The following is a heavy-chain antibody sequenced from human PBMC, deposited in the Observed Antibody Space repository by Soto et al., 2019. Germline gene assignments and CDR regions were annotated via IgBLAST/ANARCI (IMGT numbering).Heavy chain of an antibody. CDR2: IKSKTDGGTT. J-gene: IGHJ6*02. V-gene: IGHV3-15*07. Sequence: GGSLRLSCAASGFTFSNAWMNWVRQAPGKGLGWVGRIKSKTDGGTTDYAAPVKGRFTISRDDSKNTLYLQMNSLKTEDTAVYYCTTDCSGGSCYSAGYYYYGMDVWGQGTTVTVSS. CDR1: GFTFSNAW. D-gene: IGHD2-15*01. CDR3: TTDCSGGSCYSAGYYYYGMDV.